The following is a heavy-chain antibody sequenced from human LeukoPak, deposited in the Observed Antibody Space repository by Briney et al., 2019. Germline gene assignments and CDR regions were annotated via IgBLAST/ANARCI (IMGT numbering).Heavy chain of an antibody. V-gene: IGHV3-11*05. CDR1: RFTFRVHY. CDR2: ISRSSSYT. D-gene: IGHD5-12*01. J-gene: IGHJ4*02. CDR3: AREGSGYDDRLFDY. Sequence: GGSLRLFCAACRFTFRVHYMTSIRQAPGKGLEWLSYISRSSSYTKYADSVKGRFTISRDNAKNSLYLQMNSLRADDTAVYYCAREGSGYDDRLFDYWGPGTLVTVSS.